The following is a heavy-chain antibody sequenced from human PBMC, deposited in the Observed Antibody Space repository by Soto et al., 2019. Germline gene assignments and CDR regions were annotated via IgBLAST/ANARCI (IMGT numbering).Heavy chain of an antibody. CDR3: ARDSMWFDY. J-gene: IGHJ4*02. CDR1: GFTFSSYA. Sequence: GGSLRLSCAASGFTFSSYAMHWVRQAPGKGLEWVAVISYDGSNKYYADSVKGRFTISRDNSKNTLYLQMNSLRAEDTAVYYCARDSMWFDYWGQGTLVTVSS. V-gene: IGHV3-30-3*01. D-gene: IGHD3-3*02. CDR2: ISYDGSNK.